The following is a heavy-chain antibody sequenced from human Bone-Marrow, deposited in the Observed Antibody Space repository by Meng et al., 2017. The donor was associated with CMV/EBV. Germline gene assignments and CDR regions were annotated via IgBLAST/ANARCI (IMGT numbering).Heavy chain of an antibody. Sequence: SETLSLTCAVYGGSFSGYYWSWIRQPPGKGLEWIGEINHSGSTNYNPSLKSRVTISVDTSKNQFYLKLSSVTAADKAAYDCEYSRFSGTWRHNVNWRQGTLVTVSS. D-gene: IGHD2/OR15-2a*01. CDR1: GGSFSGYY. CDR3: EYSRFSGTWRHNVN. J-gene: IGHJ4*02. V-gene: IGHV4-34*01. CDR2: INHSGST.